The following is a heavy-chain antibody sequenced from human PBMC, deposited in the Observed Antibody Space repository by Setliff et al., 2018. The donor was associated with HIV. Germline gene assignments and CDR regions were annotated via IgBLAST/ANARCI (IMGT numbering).Heavy chain of an antibody. CDR2: ISNSSGHT. CDR1: GFTFSDYF. J-gene: IGHJ4*02. Sequence: GGSLRLSCAASGFTFSDYFMAWVRQTPVKGLEWISYISNSSGHTVYADSVKGRFTISRDNAKKSLYLEMNSLRAEDTAVYYCARDRGGNSGVFYDPPLDVWGLGTLVTVSA. CDR3: ARDRGGNSGVFYDPPLDV. V-gene: IGHV3-11*05. D-gene: IGHD1-26*01.